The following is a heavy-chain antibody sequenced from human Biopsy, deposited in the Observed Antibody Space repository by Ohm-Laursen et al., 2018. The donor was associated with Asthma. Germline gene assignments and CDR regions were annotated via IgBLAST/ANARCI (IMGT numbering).Heavy chain of an antibody. Sequence: SDTLSLTCPVSGGSISSSSHYWGWIRRPPGKVLEFIGSIYYSGNTYYNPTLKSRVTLSVAASKNQFSMKLTSVTAADTAVYYCVSPPGYWGQGTRVTVS. V-gene: IGHV4-39*01. J-gene: IGHJ4*02. CDR2: IYYSGNT. CDR3: VSPPGY. CDR1: GGSISSSSHY.